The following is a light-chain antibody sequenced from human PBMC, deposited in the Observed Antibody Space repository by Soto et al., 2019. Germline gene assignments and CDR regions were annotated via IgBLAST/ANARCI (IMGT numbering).Light chain of an antibody. V-gene: IGLV2-14*01. CDR1: RSDIGDSNF. Sequence: QSALNQPASVSGSPGQSVTISCTGPRSDIGDSNFISWYQHSPGKAPRLLIYEVNNRPSGVSRRLSGSKAGNTASLTISGLLDAEEADYFCASFRSGNILVFGSGTKLT. CDR2: EVN. J-gene: IGLJ6*01. CDR3: ASFRSGNILV.